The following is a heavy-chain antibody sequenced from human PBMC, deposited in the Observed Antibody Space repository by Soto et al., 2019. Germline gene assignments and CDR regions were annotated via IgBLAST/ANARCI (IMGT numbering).Heavy chain of an antibody. CDR1: GGSISSGDYY. D-gene: IGHD3-10*01. CDR2: IYYSGST. V-gene: IGHV4-30-4*01. J-gene: IGHJ5*02. Sequence: QVQLQESGPGLVKPSQTLSLTCTVSGGSISSGDYYWSWIRQPPGKGLEWIGYIYYSGSTYYNPSLKSRVTIAVDTSKNQCSLKLSSVTAADTAVYYCTKAGLRRGGGFDPWGQGTLVTVSS. CDR3: TKAGLRRGGGFDP.